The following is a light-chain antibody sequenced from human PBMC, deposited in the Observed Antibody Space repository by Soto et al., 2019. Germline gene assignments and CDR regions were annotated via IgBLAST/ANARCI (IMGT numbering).Light chain of an antibody. CDR2: EVT. J-gene: IGLJ1*01. CDR1: SSDVGGYDY. CDR3: TSYKSSSTQV. V-gene: IGLV2-14*01. Sequence: QSVLTQPASVSGSPGQSITISCTGTSSDVGGYDYVSWYQQHPGTAPRLIIFEVTNRPSGVSNRFSGSKSGNTASLTISGLQAEDEADYYCTSYKSSSTQVFGTGTKVTVL.